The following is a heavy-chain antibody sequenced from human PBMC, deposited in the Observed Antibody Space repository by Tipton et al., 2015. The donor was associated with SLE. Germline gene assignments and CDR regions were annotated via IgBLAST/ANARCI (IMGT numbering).Heavy chain of an antibody. J-gene: IGHJ4*02. CDR2: MYYSGST. CDR3: ARGGNVWGSYRPFDY. D-gene: IGHD3-16*02. V-gene: IGHV4-59*01. CDR1: GGSISSYY. Sequence: TLSLTCTVSGGSISSYYWSWIRQPPGKGLEWIGYMYYSGSTNYNPSLKSRVTISVDTSKNQFSLKLSSVTAADTAVYYCARGGNVWGSYRPFDYWGQGTLVTVSS.